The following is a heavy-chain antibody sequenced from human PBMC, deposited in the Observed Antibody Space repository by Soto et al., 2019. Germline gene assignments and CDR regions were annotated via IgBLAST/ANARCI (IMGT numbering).Heavy chain of an antibody. J-gene: IGHJ4*02. CDR3: ARDGYYDFWSGYPSFDY. CDR1: GYSFTDYH. V-gene: IGHV1-18*04. CDR2: ISAYNGNT. D-gene: IGHD3-3*01. Sequence: ASVKVSCKASGYSFTDYHIHWVRQAPGQGLEWMGWISAYNGNTNYAQKLQGRVTMTTDTSTSTAYMELRSLRSDDTAVYYCARDGYYDFWSGYPSFDYWGQGTLVTVSS.